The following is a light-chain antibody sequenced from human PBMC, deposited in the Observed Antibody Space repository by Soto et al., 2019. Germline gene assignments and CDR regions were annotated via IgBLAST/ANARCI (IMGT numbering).Light chain of an antibody. CDR3: QQYNPLT. CDR2: DAS. Sequence: DLHMTHSPSTLSASVGDRVTITCRARQSISSWLAWYQQKPGKAPKLLIYDASSLESGVPSRFSGSGSGTEFTLTISSLQPDDFATYYCQQYNPLTFGGGTKVDIK. J-gene: IGKJ4*01. V-gene: IGKV1-5*01. CDR1: QSISSW.